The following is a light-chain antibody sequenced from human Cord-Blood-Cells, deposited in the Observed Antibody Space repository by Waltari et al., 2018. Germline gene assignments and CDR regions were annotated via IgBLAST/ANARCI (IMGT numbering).Light chain of an antibody. V-gene: IGLV2-14*01. CDR1: SSDVGGYNS. CDR2: DVS. Sequence: QSALTQPASVSGSPGQSITISCTGTSSDVGGYNSVSWYQQHPGKAPKLMIYDVSNRPSGVSNRFSGSKSGNTASLTISGLQAEDEADYYYSSYTSSSLVVFGGGTKLTVL. CDR3: SSYTSSSLVV. J-gene: IGLJ2*01.